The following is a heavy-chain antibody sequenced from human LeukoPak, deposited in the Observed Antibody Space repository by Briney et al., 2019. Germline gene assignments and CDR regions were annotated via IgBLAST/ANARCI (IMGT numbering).Heavy chain of an antibody. D-gene: IGHD4-17*01. CDR2: ISYDGSNK. CDR3: AGDYGEYYYGMDV. CDR1: GFTFSSYA. V-gene: IGHV3-30*04. J-gene: IGHJ6*02. Sequence: SGGSLRLSCAASGFTFSSYAMHWVRQAPGKGLEWVAVISYDGSNKYYADSVKGRFTISRDNSKNTLYLQMNSLRAEDTAVYYCAGDYGEYYYGMDVWGQGTTVTVSS.